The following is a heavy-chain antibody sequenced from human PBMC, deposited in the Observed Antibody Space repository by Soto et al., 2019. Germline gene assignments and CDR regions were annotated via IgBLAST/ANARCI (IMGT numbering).Heavy chain of an antibody. V-gene: IGHV4-39*01. CDR1: GGSISSSSYY. J-gene: IGHJ5*02. CDR3: ARLLIAVAGTGSDNWFDP. D-gene: IGHD6-19*01. CDR2: IYYSGST. Sequence: SETLSLTCTVSGGSISSSSYYWGWIRQPPGKGLEWIGSIYYSGSTYYNPSLKSRVTISVDTSKNQFSLKLSSVTAADTAVYYCARLLIAVAGTGSDNWFDPWGQGTLVTVSS.